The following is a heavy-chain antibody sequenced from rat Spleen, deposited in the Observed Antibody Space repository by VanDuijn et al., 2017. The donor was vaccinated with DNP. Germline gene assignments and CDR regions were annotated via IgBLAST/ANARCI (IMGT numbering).Heavy chain of an antibody. CDR2: ISPPGGST. V-gene: IGHV5-7*01. Sequence: EVRLVESGGGLVQPGRSLKLSCAASGFTFSDYNMAWVRQAPKKGLEWVAAISPPGGSTFYRDSVKGRFTVSRDNPKSSLYLQMDSLRSEDTATYYCVRYTTGIVFDYWGQGVMVTVSS. CDR3: VRYTTGIVFDY. CDR1: GFTFSDYN. J-gene: IGHJ2*01. D-gene: IGHD1-7*01.